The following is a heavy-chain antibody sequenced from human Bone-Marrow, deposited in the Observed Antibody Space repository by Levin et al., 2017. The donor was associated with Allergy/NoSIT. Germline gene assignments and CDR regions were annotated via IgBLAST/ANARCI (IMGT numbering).Heavy chain of an antibody. V-gene: IGHV2-70*19. CDR1: GFALRSSTTG. Sequence: QTLSLTCSFSGFALRSSTTGVSWVRQPPGKALEWLAFIDGDNDKDYNTSLKTRLSISKDNSKNQVVLTMTNMSPVDTGTYYCARKQFDNSWSFDFWGQGIQVTVSS. J-gene: IGHJ4*02. D-gene: IGHD6-13*01. CDR2: IDGDNDK. CDR3: ARKQFDNSWSFDF.